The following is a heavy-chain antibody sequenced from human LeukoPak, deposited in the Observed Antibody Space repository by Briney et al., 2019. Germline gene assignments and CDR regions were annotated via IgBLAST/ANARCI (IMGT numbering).Heavy chain of an antibody. CDR1: GGTFSSYA. D-gene: IGHD2-2*01. CDR2: IIPIFGTA. V-gene: IGHV1-69*13. CDR3: ARGVTGYCSSTSCYAEGNDAFDI. J-gene: IGHJ3*02. Sequence: GASVKVSCKASGGTFSSYAISWVRQAPGQGREWMGGIIPIFGTANYAQKFQGRVTITADESTSTAYMELSSLRSEDTAVYYCARGVTGYCSSTSCYAEGNDAFDIWGQGTMVTVSS.